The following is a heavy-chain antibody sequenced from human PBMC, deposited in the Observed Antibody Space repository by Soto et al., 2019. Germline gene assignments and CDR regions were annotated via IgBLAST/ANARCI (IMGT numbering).Heavy chain of an antibody. D-gene: IGHD3-10*01. CDR1: GGSVSSGSYY. V-gene: IGHV4-61*01. CDR3: ARDSADMVRGTYYYYYGMDV. CDR2: IYYSGSP. J-gene: IGHJ6*02. Sequence: PSETLSLTCTVSGGSVSSGSYYWSWIRQPPGKGLEWIGYIYYSGSPNYNPSLKSRVTISVDTSKNQFSLKLSSVTAADTAVYYCARDSADMVRGTYYYYYGMDVWGQGTTVTVSS.